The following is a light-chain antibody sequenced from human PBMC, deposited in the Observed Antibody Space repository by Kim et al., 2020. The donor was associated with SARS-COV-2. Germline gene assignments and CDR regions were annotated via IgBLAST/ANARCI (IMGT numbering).Light chain of an antibody. Sequence: ILMTPSPLSLPVSPGEPASISCRSSQSLLQSNGFHFLHWYVQKPGLSPQLLISLVSNRAPGVPDRFSGSGSGTDFTLEISRVEAEDAGIYYCMQDLQIPYTFGQGTKLEI. J-gene: IGKJ2*01. CDR2: LVS. V-gene: IGKV2-28*01. CDR1: QSLLQSNGFHF. CDR3: MQDLQIPYT.